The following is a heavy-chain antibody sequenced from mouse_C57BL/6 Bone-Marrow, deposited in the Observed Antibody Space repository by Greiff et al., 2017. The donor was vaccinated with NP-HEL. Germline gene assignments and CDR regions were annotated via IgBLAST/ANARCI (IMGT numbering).Heavy chain of an antibody. Sequence: QVQLQQPGADLVKPGASVKLSCKASGYTFTSYWMHWVKQRPGRGLEWIGRIDPNSGGTKFNEKFKIKATLTLDKPSSTAYMQLSSLTSEDSAVYYCARYYYGSRGWYFDVWGTGTTVTVSS. CDR3: ARYYYGSRGWYFDV. J-gene: IGHJ1*03. CDR2: IDPNSGGT. D-gene: IGHD1-1*01. V-gene: IGHV1-72*01. CDR1: GYTFTSYW.